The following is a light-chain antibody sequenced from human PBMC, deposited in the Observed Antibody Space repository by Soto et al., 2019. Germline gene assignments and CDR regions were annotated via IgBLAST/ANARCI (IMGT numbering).Light chain of an antibody. J-gene: IGKJ1*01. Sequence: AIQVTQSQSSLPASVAPRVSITRRASQNIRNDLAWYQQRPGQAPHLLIFAASNLQSGVPSRFSGGGSGTHFTLTISSLQPDDFANYYCLQYYNFSWTFGQGTKVDI. CDR3: LQYYNFSWT. V-gene: IGKV1-6*01. CDR2: AAS. CDR1: QNIRND.